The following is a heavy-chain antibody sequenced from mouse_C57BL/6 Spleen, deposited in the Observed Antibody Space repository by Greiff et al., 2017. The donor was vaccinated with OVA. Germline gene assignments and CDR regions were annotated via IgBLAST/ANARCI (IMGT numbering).Heavy chain of an antibody. CDR2: ISDGGSYT. D-gene: IGHD2-1*01. J-gene: IGHJ2*01. CDR3: ARERGYGNYGDFDY. Sequence: EVLLVQSGGGLVKPGGSLKLSCAASGFTFSSYAMSWVRQTPEKRLEWVATISDGGSYTYYPDNVKGRFTISRDNAKNTLYLQMSHLKSEDTAMDYCARERGYGNYGDFDYWGQGTTLTVSS. CDR1: GFTFSSYA. V-gene: IGHV5-4*01.